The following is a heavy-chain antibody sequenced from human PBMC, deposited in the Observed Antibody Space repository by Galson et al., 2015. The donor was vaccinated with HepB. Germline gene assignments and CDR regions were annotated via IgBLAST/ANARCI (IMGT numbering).Heavy chain of an antibody. CDR3: ARVAIMGELSPHTDYYYYYYMDV. V-gene: IGHV1-2*02. Sequence: SVKVSCKASGYTFTGYYMHWVRQAPGQGLEWMGWINPNSGGTNYAQKFQGRVTMTRDTSISTAYMELSRLRSDDTAVYYCARVAIMGELSPHTDYYYYYYMDVWGKGTTVTVSS. CDR1: GYTFTGYY. CDR2: INPNSGGT. J-gene: IGHJ6*03. D-gene: IGHD3-16*02.